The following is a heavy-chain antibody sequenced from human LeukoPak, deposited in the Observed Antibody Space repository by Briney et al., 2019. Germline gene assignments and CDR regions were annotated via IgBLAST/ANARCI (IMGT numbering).Heavy chain of an antibody. Sequence: GESLKISCKGSGYSFTNYWIAWVRQMPGKGLECMGVIYPGDSDTRYSPSFQGQVTISADKSISTAYLQWSSLKASDTAMYYCARLVHHYYGSGSYYTGWFDPWGQGTLVTVSS. CDR2: IYPGDSDT. J-gene: IGHJ5*02. V-gene: IGHV5-51*01. D-gene: IGHD3-10*01. CDR3: ARLVHHYYGSGSYYTGWFDP. CDR1: GYSFTNYW.